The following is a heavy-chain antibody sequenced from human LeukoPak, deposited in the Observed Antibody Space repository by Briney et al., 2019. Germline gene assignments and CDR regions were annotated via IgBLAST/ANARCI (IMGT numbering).Heavy chain of an antibody. D-gene: IGHD6-13*01. CDR3: ARDQQLASVLDY. CDR2: INPNSGGT. Sequence: ASVKVSCKASGYTFTGYYMHWVRQAPGQGLEWMGWINPNSGGTNYAQKFQGRVTMTRGTSISTAYMELSRLRSDDTAVYYCARDQQLASVLDYWGQGTLVTVSS. CDR1: GYTFTGYY. J-gene: IGHJ4*02. V-gene: IGHV1-2*02.